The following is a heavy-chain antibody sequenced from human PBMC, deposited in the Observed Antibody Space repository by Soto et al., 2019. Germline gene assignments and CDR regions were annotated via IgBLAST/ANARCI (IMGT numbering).Heavy chain of an antibody. D-gene: IGHD3-16*02. J-gene: IGHJ4*02. CDR1: GGTFSSYA. CDR2: IIPIFGTA. Sequence: QVQLVQSGAEVKKPGSSVKVSCKASGGTFSSYAISWVRQAPGQGLEWMGGIIPIFGTANYAQKFQGRVTITADESTSTAYMELSSLRSEDTAVYYCARHYDYVWGSYRQTYYFDYWGQGTLVTVSS. V-gene: IGHV1-69*12. CDR3: ARHYDYVWGSYRQTYYFDY.